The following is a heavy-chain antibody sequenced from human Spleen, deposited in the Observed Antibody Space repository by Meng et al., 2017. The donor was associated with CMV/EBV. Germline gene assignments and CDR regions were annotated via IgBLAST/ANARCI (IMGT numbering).Heavy chain of an antibody. D-gene: IGHD3-9*01. V-gene: IGHV4-34*01. J-gene: IGHJ2*01. CDR1: VASFSNYY. CDR2: INLSGTS. CDR3: ARGLKVDL. Sequence: TLSHTYAVYVASFSNYYWSWLRQPPGKGLEWIGGINLSGTSNYHPSLKSRVTISLDTSKRQFSLKLNSTTVADTAMYYCARGLKVDLWGRGTLVTVSS.